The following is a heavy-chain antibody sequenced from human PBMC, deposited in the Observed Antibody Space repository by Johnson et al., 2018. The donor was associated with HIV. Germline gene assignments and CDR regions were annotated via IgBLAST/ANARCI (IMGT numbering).Heavy chain of an antibody. Sequence: VQLVESGGGLVQPGRSLRLSCAVSGFSFSSYWMHWVLQPPGKGLVWVSRINSDGTTTTYADSVKGRFTISRDNAKNTLYLQMNSLRAEDTAVYYCARGVGGGWYWAFDIWGQGTMVTVSS. V-gene: IGHV3-74*02. CDR1: GFSFSSYW. D-gene: IGHD6-19*01. CDR2: INSDGTTT. CDR3: ARGVGGGWYWAFDI. J-gene: IGHJ3*02.